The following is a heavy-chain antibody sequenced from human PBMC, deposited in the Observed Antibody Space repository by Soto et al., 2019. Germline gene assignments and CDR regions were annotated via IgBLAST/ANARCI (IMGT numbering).Heavy chain of an antibody. Sequence: GGSLRLSCAASGFTFSSYAMSWVRQAPGKGLEWVSAISGSGGSTYYADSVKGRFTISRDNSKSTLYLQMNSLRAEDTAVYYCAKSIVVVVAARVYWGQGTLVTVSS. CDR1: GFTFSSYA. V-gene: IGHV3-23*01. J-gene: IGHJ4*02. D-gene: IGHD2-15*01. CDR3: AKSIVVVVAARVY. CDR2: ISGSGGST.